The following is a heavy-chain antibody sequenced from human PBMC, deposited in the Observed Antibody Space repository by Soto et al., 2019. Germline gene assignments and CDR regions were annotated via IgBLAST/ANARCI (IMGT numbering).Heavy chain of an antibody. CDR3: ARRGKYYDFWSGYYRHYGMDV. CDR1: GYIFTSYW. J-gene: IGHJ6*02. CDR2: IYPGDSDT. D-gene: IGHD3-3*01. V-gene: IGHV5-51*01. Sequence: GESLKISCKGSGYIFTSYWICCFLQMPVKVLEWMGIIYPGDSDTRYSPSFQGQVTISADKSISTAYLQWSSLKASDTAMYYCARRGKYYDFWSGYYRHYGMDVWGQGTTVTVSS.